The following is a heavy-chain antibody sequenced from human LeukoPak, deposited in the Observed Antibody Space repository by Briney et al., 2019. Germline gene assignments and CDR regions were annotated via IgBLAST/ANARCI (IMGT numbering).Heavy chain of an antibody. CDR3: ARQVVFWSGYFGEPYYFDY. D-gene: IGHD3-3*01. CDR1: GGSISSSSYY. V-gene: IGHV4-39*01. CDR2: IHYSGST. J-gene: IGHJ4*02. Sequence: SETLSLTCTVSGGSISSSSYYWGWIRQPPGKGLEWIGSIHYSGSTYYNPSLKSRVTISVDTSKNQFSLKLSSVTAADTAVYYCARQVVFWSGYFGEPYYFDYWGQGTLVTVSS.